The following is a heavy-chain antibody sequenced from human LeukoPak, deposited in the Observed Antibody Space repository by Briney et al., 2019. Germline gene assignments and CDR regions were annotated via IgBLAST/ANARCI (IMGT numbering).Heavy chain of an antibody. CDR2: IYYSGST. CDR3: ARVDITMVRGVITPIDAFDI. CDR1: GGSISSYY. D-gene: IGHD3-10*01. Sequence: SETLSLTCTVSGGSISSYYWSWIRQPPGKGLEWIGYIYYSGSTNYNPSLKSRVTISVDTSKNQFSLKLSSVTAADTAVYYCARVDITMVRGVITPIDAFDIWGQGTMVTVSS. V-gene: IGHV4-59*01. J-gene: IGHJ3*02.